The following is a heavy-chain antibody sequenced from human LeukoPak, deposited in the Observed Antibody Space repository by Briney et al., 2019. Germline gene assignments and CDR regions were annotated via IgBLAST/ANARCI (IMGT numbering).Heavy chain of an antibody. V-gene: IGHV4-4*07. CDR2: IYTSGST. CDR3: ARFGTWMGYFQH. CDR1: GGSISSYY. D-gene: IGHD1-1*01. J-gene: IGHJ1*01. Sequence: SETLSLTCTVSGGSISSYYWSWIRQPAGKGLEWIGRIYTSGSTNYNPSLKSRVTISVDTSKNQFSLNLSSVTAADTAVYFCARFGTWMGYFQHWGQGTLVTVSS.